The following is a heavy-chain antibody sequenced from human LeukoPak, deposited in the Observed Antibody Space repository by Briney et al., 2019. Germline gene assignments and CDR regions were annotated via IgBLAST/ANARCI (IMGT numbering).Heavy chain of an antibody. D-gene: IGHD4-17*01. CDR1: GYIFTSYW. Sequence: GESLKISCKGSGYIFTSYWIGWVRQMPGKGLEWMGIIYPGDSDTRYSPSFQGQVTVSADKSISTAYLQWSSLKASDTAMYYCARYKSPHDYGYNWFDPWGQGTLVTVSS. CDR2: IYPGDSDT. CDR3: ARYKSPHDYGYNWFDP. J-gene: IGHJ5*02. V-gene: IGHV5-51*01.